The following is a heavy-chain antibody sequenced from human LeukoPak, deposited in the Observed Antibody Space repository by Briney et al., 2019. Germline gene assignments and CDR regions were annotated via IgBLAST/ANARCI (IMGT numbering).Heavy chain of an antibody. J-gene: IGHJ4*02. CDR2: IYFSGRT. CDR1: GGSISSSSYY. Sequence: SETLSLTCNVSGGSISSSSYYWGWIRQPPGKGLEWIGSIYFSGRTYYNMSLKSRVTISIDTSKNQFSLKVNSVTAADTAVYYCARDNPYGSGADYWGQGTLVTVSS. CDR3: ARDNPYGSGADY. D-gene: IGHD3-10*01. V-gene: IGHV4-39*07.